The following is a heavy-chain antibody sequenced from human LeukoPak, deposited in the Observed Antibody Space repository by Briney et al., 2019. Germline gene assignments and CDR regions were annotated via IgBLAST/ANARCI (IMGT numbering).Heavy chain of an antibody. CDR1: GYSISSGYY. V-gene: IGHV4-38-2*01. D-gene: IGHD2-15*01. CDR3: ARVNTSIVVVVAAMGYFDY. Sequence: SETLSLTCAVSGYSISSGYYWGWIRPPPGKGLEWIGSIYHSGSTYYNPSLKSRVTISVDTSKNQFSLKLSSVPAADTAVCYCARVNTSIVVVVAAMGYFDYWGQGTLVTVSS. CDR2: IYHSGST. J-gene: IGHJ4*02.